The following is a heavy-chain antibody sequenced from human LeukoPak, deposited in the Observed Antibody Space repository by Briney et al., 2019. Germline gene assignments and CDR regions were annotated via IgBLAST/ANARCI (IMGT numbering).Heavy chain of an antibody. J-gene: IGHJ5*02. CDR3: ARDVRGSGWFDP. D-gene: IGHD2/OR15-2a*01. CDR2: IYYSGST. CDR1: GGSISSYY. V-gene: IGHV4-59*01. Sequence: NPSETLSLTCTVSGGSISSYYWSWIRQPPGKGLEWIGYIYYSGSTNYNPSLKSRVTISVDTSKNQFSLKLSSVTAADTAVYYCARDVRGSGWFDPWGQGTLVTVSS.